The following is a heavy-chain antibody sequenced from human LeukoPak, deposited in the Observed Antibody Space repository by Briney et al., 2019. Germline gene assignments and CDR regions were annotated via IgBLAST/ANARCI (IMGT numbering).Heavy chain of an antibody. CDR3: ARVADYYDSSGYYFRPSSGFLFDP. Sequence: ASVKVSCKASGYTFTGYYMHWVRQAPGQGLEWMGWINPNSGGTNYAQKFQGRVTMTRDTSISTAYMELSRLRSDDTAVYYCARVADYYDSSGYYFRPSSGFLFDPWGQGTLVTVSS. CDR2: INPNSGGT. J-gene: IGHJ5*02. V-gene: IGHV1-2*02. CDR1: GYTFTGYY. D-gene: IGHD3-22*01.